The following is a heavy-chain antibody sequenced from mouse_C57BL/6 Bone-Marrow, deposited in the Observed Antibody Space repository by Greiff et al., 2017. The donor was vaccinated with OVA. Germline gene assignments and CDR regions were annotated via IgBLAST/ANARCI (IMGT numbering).Heavy chain of an antibody. CDR2: INPSTGGT. V-gene: IGHV1-42*01. Sequence: VQLQQSGPELVKPGASVKISCKASGYSFTGYYMNWVKQSPEKSLEWIGEINPSTGGTTYNQKFKAKATLTVEKSSSTVYLELSRLTSDDSAVYYCARNRGVPYYFDYWGQGTTLTVSS. CDR1: GYSFTGYY. CDR3: ARNRGVPYYFDY. J-gene: IGHJ2*01.